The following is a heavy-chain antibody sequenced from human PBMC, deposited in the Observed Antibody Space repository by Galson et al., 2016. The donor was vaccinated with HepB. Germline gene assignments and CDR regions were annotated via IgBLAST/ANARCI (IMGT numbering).Heavy chain of an antibody. Sequence: SCAASGFTVSASPMTWVRQAPGKGLEWVSTIHRGGGTYYTYSVKGRFTIARDSSKNTLYLQMSSLKVEDTAVYYCASPSGRYSVHTFDLWGQGTMVTVSS. CDR1: GFTVSASP. J-gene: IGHJ3*01. CDR3: ASPSGRYSVHTFDL. V-gene: IGHV3-66*01. CDR2: IHRGGGT. D-gene: IGHD1-26*01.